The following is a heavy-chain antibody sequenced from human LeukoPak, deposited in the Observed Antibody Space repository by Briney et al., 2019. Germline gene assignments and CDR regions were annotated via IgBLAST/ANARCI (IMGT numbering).Heavy chain of an antibody. CDR3: AKVSHSGSYGWADAFDI. J-gene: IGHJ3*02. CDR2: ISWNSGSI. D-gene: IGHD1-26*01. CDR1: GFTFDDYA. V-gene: IGHV3-9*01. Sequence: GRSLRLSCAASGFTFDDYAMHWVRQAPGKGLEWVSGISWNSGSIGYADSVKGRFTISGDNAKNSLYLQMNSLRAEDTALYYCAKVSHSGSYGWADAFDIWGQGTMVNVSS.